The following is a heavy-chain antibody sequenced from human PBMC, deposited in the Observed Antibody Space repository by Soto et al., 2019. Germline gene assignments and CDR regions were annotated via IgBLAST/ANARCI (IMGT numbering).Heavy chain of an antibody. CDR3: ARGRGSGSYHYYYYGMDV. J-gene: IGHJ6*02. CDR1: GGSISSSNW. V-gene: IGHV4-4*02. D-gene: IGHD3-10*01. Sequence: SETLSLTCAVSGGSISSSNWWSWVRQPPGKGLEWIGEINHSGSTNYNPSLKSRVTISVDTSKNQFSLKLSSVTAADTAVYYCARGRGSGSYHYYYYGMDVWGQGTTVTVSS. CDR2: INHSGST.